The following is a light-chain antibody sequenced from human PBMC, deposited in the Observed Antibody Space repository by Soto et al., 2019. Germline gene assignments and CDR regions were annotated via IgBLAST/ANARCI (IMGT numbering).Light chain of an antibody. CDR3: QQYGNSPIT. Sequence: EIVLTQSPGTLSLSPGERATLSCRASQSVSSSYLAWYQQKPGQAPRLLISGASIRATGIPDRFSGSGSGTDFTLTISRLEPEDFAIYYCQQYGNSPITFGQGTRLEIK. J-gene: IGKJ5*01. CDR1: QSVSSSY. V-gene: IGKV3-20*01. CDR2: GAS.